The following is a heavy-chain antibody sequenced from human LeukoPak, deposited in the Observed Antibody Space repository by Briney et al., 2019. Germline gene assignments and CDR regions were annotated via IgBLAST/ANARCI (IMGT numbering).Heavy chain of an antibody. D-gene: IGHD6-13*01. V-gene: IGHV3-23*01. CDR3: AKNIAAATTPFDY. CDR2: ISGSGGTT. J-gene: IGHJ4*02. CDR1: GFTFSTYA. Sequence: GGSLRLSCAASGFTFSTYAMNWVRQAPGKGLEWVSGISGSGGTTYYADSVKGRFTISRDNSKNTLYLQMNYLRAEDTALYYCAKNIAAATTPFDYWGQGTLVTVSS.